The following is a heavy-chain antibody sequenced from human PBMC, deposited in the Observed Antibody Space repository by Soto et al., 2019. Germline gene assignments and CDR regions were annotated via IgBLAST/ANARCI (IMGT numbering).Heavy chain of an antibody. D-gene: IGHD2-2*01. CDR1: GFTFSSYA. CDR3: AKGGVKGSTSLDYYYYYMDV. J-gene: IGHJ6*03. V-gene: IGHV3-23*01. Sequence: PGGSLRLSCAASGFTFSSYAMSWVRQAPGKGLKWVSAISGSGGSTYYADSVKGRFTISRDNSKNTLYLQMNSLRAEDTAVYYCAKGGVKGSTSLDYYYYYMDVWGKGTTVTVSS. CDR2: ISGSGGST.